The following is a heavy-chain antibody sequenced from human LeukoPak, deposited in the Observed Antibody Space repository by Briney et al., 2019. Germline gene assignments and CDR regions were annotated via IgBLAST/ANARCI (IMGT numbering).Heavy chain of an antibody. V-gene: IGHV4-4*02. CDR2: VHHGGAS. CDR3: ASHVTVLGTRGFDF. Sequence: SETLSLTCAVSGASITSHSWWSWVRQPPGKGLEWIGEVHHGGASNYDPSLESRVTISVDKSKNRFSLNLRSVTAADTATYYCASHVTVLGTRGFDFWGRGTLVTVS. J-gene: IGHJ4*02. D-gene: IGHD6-19*01. CDR1: GASITSHSW.